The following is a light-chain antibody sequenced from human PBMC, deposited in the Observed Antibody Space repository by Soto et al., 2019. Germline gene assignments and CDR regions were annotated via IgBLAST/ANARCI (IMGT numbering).Light chain of an antibody. J-gene: IGKJ2*01. CDR2: WAS. CDR1: QTILYTSNNRNY. Sequence: DIVMTQSPDSLAVSLGERATINCKSSQTILYTSNNRNYLAWYQQKSGQPPKLLFSWASTRESGVPERFNARGSRKVFPLTIGSLQADDVAIYSGHQYYYPGDTFGRGTRLEIK. CDR3: HQYYYPGDT. V-gene: IGKV4-1*01.